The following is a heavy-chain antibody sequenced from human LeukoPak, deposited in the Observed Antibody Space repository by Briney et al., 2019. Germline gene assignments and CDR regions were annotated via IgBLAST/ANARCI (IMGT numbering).Heavy chain of an antibody. CDR2: TRNKANSYTT. CDR3: ASSGSKSYYYYGMDV. J-gene: IGHJ6*04. Sequence: GGSLRLSCAASGFTFSDHYMDWVRRAPGKGLEWVGRTRNKANSYTTEYAASVKGRFTISRDDSKNSLYLQMNSLKTEDTAVYYCASSGSKSYYYYGMDVWGKGTTVTVSS. CDR1: GFTFSDHY. D-gene: IGHD3-10*01. V-gene: IGHV3-72*01.